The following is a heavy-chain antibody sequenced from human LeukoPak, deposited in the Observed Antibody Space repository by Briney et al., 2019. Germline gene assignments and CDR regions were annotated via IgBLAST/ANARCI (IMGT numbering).Heavy chain of an antibody. V-gene: IGHV4-39*01. Sequence: SETLSLTCTVSGGSISSSSYYWGWIRQPPGKGLEWIGSIYYSGSTYYNPSLKRRVTISVDTSKNQFSLNLSSVTAADTAVYYCARQGMLSGTTFYFDYWGQGTLVTVSS. D-gene: IGHD1-7*01. J-gene: IGHJ4*02. CDR3: ARQGMLSGTTFYFDY. CDR1: GGSISSSSYY. CDR2: IYYSGST.